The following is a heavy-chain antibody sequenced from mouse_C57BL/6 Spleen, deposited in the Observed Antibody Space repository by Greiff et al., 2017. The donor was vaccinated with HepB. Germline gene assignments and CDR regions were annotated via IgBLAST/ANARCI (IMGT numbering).Heavy chain of an antibody. D-gene: IGHD2-4*01. V-gene: IGHV1-15*01. J-gene: IGHJ2*01. CDR2: IDPETGGT. CDR3: TRGDDYDGRREYYFDY. CDR1: CYTFTDYE. Sequence: QVQLQQSGAELVRPGASVTLSCKASCYTFTDYEMHWVKQTPVHGLEWIGAIDPETGGTAYNQKFKGKAIQTADKSSSTAYMELRSLTSEDSAVYYCTRGDDYDGRREYYFDYWGQGTTLTVSS.